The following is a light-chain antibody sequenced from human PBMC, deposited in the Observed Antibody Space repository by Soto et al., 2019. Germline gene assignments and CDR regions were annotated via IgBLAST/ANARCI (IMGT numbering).Light chain of an antibody. CDR2: DTS. J-gene: IGKJ2*01. Sequence: EVVLTQSPATLSLSPGARATLSCRASQTVSSHFAWYQQKPGQAPRLPIYDTSNRATGVPARFSGSGSGTDFTLTISSLEPEDFAVYYCQQRSNWPMYTFGQGTRLEIK. CDR3: QQRSNWPMYT. CDR1: QTVSSH. V-gene: IGKV3-11*01.